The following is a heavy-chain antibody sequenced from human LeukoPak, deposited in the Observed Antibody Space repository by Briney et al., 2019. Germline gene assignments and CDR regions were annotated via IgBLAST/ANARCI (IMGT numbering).Heavy chain of an antibody. CDR1: GGSISRGSYF. D-gene: IGHD3-9*01. V-gene: IGHV4-61*02. CDR3: ASSDILTGYYYDY. Sequence: SETLSLTCTVSGGSISRGSYFWSWIRQPAGKGLEWIGRFYTSGTPNYNPSLKSRVTISVDTSRNQFSLKLSSVTAADTAVYYCASSDILTGYYYDYWGQGTLVTVSS. J-gene: IGHJ4*02. CDR2: FYTSGTP.